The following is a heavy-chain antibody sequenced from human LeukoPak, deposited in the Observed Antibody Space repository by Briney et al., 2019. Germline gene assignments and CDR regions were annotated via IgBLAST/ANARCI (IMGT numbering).Heavy chain of an antibody. CDR1: GFTFSSYW. Sequence: PGGSLRLSCAASGFTFSSYWMHWVRQAPGKGLVWVSRINSDGSSTSYADSVKGRFTISRDNAKNTLYLQMYSLRAEDTAVYYCARSGFYYYGSGSLCDYWGQGTLVTVSS. V-gene: IGHV3-74*01. D-gene: IGHD3-10*01. CDR2: INSDGSST. CDR3: ARSGFYYYGSGSLCDY. J-gene: IGHJ4*02.